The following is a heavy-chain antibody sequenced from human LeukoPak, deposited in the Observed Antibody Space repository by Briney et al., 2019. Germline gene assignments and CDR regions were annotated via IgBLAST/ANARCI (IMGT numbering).Heavy chain of an antibody. CDR3: AKDRRTLDVFDI. CDR2: ISSSGSTI. Sequence: SPGGSLRLSCAASGFTFSDYYMSWIRQAPGKGLEWVSYISSSGSTIYYADSVKGRFTISRDNPKNTLYLQMNSLRAEDTAVYYCAKDRRTLDVFDIWGQGTMVIVSS. CDR1: GFTFSDYY. V-gene: IGHV3-11*01. J-gene: IGHJ3*02. D-gene: IGHD2-15*01.